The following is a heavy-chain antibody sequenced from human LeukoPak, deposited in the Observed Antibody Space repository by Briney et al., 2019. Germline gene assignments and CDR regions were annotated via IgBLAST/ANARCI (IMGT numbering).Heavy chain of an antibody. CDR2: ISYDGSNK. CDR3: ARDYGSGWSPSYYFDY. Sequence: GGSLRLSCAASGFTCSSYAMHWVRQAPGKGLEWVAVISYDGSNKYYADSVKGRFTISRDNSKNTLYLQMNSLRAEDTAVYYCARDYGSGWSPSYYFDYWGQGTLVTVSS. V-gene: IGHV3-30-3*01. J-gene: IGHJ4*02. CDR1: GFTCSSYA. D-gene: IGHD6-19*01.